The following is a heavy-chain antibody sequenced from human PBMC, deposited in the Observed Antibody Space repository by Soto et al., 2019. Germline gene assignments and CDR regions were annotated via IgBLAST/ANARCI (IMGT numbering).Heavy chain of an antibody. Sequence: PSETLSLTCTVSGGSISSGDYYWSWIRQPPGKGLEWIGYIYYSGSTYYNPSLKSRVTISVDTSKNQFSLKLSSVTAADTAVFYCARGPQSDVGGASVGYWGQGTLVTVSS. V-gene: IGHV4-30-4*01. CDR1: GGSISSGDYY. D-gene: IGHD2-15*01. CDR3: ARGPQSDVGGASVGY. CDR2: IYYSGST. J-gene: IGHJ4*02.